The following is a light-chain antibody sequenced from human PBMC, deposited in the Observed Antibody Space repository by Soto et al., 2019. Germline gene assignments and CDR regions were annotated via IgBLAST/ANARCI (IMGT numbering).Light chain of an antibody. CDR2: GAS. CDR1: QSVSSSY. CDR3: QQYDSLPLT. J-gene: IGKJ4*01. V-gene: IGKV3-20*01. Sequence: EIVLTQSPGTLSLSPGERATLSCRASQSVSSSYLAWYQQKPGQAPRLLIYGASSRATCIPDRFSGSGSGTDFTLTISRLEPDDFAVYYCQQYDSLPLTFGGGTKVEIK.